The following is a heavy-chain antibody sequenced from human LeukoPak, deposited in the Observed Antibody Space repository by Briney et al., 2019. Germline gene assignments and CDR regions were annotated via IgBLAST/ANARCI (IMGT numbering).Heavy chain of an antibody. D-gene: IGHD5-12*01. V-gene: IGHV3-48*01. Sequence: AGGSLRLSCAASGFTFSSYSVIWARQAPGKGLEWVSYVSSSGTTTYYADSVKGRFTISRDNSKNTLFLQMNSLRAEDTALYYCAREASLSGCYFDYWGQGTLVTVSS. CDR3: AREASLSGCYFDY. CDR2: VSSSGTTT. CDR1: GFTFSSYS. J-gene: IGHJ4*02.